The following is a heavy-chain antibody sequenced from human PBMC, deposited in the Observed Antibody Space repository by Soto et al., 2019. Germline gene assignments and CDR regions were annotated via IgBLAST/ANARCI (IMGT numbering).Heavy chain of an antibody. V-gene: IGHV3-53*01. CDR3: AEQRKLVDTEMLTSGDAFDI. Sequence: PGGSLRLSCAASGFTVSTNYMNWVRQAPGKRLEWVSVIYSGGSTYYADSVKGRFTISRDNSKNTLYLQMNSLRAEDTAVYYCAEQRKLVDTEMLTSGDAFDIWGQGTMVTVSS. CDR2: IYSGGST. D-gene: IGHD5-18*01. CDR1: GFTVSTNY. J-gene: IGHJ3*02.